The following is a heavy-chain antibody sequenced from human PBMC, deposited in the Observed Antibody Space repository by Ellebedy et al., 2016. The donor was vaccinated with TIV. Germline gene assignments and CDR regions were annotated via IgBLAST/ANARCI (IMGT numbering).Heavy chain of an antibody. CDR3: TKERTGSWFDP. J-gene: IGHJ5*02. CDR2: IYYGGST. CDR1: GGSISSNYYY. Sequence: MPSETLSLTCTVSGGSISSNYYYWSWIRQPPGKGLEWIGSIYYGGSTYYNPSLKSRVTMSVATSKNHFSLKLTSVTAADTAVYYCTKERTGSWFDPWGQGTLVTVSS. D-gene: IGHD1-1*01. V-gene: IGHV4-39*02.